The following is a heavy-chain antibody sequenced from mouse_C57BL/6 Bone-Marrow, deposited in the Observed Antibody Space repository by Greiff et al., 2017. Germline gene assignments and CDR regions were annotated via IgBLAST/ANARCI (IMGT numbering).Heavy chain of an antibody. V-gene: IGHV5-6*01. Sequence: EVQRVESGGDLVKPGGSLKLSCAASGFTFSSYGMSWVRQTPDKRLEWVATISSGGSYTYYPDSVKGRFTISRDNAKNTLYLQMSSLKSEDTAMYYCAGGAQAPYYYAMDYWGQGTSVTVSS. CDR1: GFTFSSYG. CDR2: ISSGGSYT. D-gene: IGHD3-2*02. CDR3: AGGAQAPYYYAMDY. J-gene: IGHJ4*01.